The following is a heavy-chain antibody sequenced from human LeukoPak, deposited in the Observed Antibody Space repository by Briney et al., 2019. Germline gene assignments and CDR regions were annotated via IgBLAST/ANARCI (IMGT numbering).Heavy chain of an antibody. V-gene: IGHV3-30-3*01. J-gene: IGHJ4*02. CDR3: ARDQAPSRWLQPAPFDY. Sequence: GGSLRLSCAASGFTFSSYAMHWVRQAPGKGLEWVAVISYDGSNKYYADSVKGRFTISRDNSKNTLYLQMNSLRAEDTAVYYCARDQAPSRWLQPAPFDYWGRGTLVTVSS. CDR1: GFTFSSYA. D-gene: IGHD5-24*01. CDR2: ISYDGSNK.